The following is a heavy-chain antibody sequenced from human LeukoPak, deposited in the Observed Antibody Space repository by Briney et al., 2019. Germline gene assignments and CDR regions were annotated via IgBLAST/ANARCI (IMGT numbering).Heavy chain of an antibody. CDR3: ARDGRGITGTTPSDYYGMDV. CDR2: ISSSSSTI. D-gene: IGHD1-20*01. J-gene: IGHJ6*02. Sequence: PGGSLRLSCAASGFTFSSYSMNWVRQAPGKGLEWVSYISSSSSTIYYADSVKGRFTISRDNAKNSLYLQMNSLRAEDTAVYYCARDGRGITGTTPSDYYGMDVWGQGTTVTVSS. V-gene: IGHV3-48*04. CDR1: GFTFSSYS.